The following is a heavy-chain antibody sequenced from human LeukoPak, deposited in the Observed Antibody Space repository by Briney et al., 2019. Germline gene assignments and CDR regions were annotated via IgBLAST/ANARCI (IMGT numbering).Heavy chain of an antibody. CDR2: VHPNSANT. D-gene: IGHD1-14*01. CDR3: ARGPRNDP. V-gene: IGHV1-8*01. J-gene: IGHJ5*02. Sequence: GASVKVSCKTSGYPFTTWEISWVRQAAGQGLEWMGWVHPNSANTAYAQKFQGRVTMTRDTSISTAYMELSGLRFDDTAVYFCARGPRNDPWGQGTLVTVSS. CDR1: GYPFTTWE.